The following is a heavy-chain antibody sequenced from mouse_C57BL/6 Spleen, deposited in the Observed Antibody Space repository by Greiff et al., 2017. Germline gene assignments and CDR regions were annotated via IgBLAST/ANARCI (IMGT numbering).Heavy chain of an antibody. J-gene: IGHJ2*01. CDR2: IDPETGGT. Sequence: QVQLQQSGAELVRPGASVTLSCKASGYTFTDYEMHWVKQTPVHGLEWIGAIDPETGGTAYNQKFKGKAILTADKSSSTAYMELRSLTSEDSAVYYCTRDLLITTVVDSDYWGQGTTLTVSS. CDR1: GYTFTDYE. D-gene: IGHD1-1*01. CDR3: TRDLLITTVVDSDY. V-gene: IGHV1-15*01.